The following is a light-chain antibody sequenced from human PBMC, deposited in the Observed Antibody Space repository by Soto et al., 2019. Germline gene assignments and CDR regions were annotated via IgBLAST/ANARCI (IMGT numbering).Light chain of an antibody. CDR3: SSYTSSSTSV. V-gene: IGLV2-14*01. Sequence: QSVLTQPASVAGSPGQSITISCTGTSSDVGSYNYVSWYQHHPGKATKLMIYEVSSRPSGVSNRFSGSKSGNTASLIIAGRQADDEADYYCSSYTSSSTSVFGTGTKLTVL. J-gene: IGLJ1*01. CDR2: EVS. CDR1: SSDVGSYNY.